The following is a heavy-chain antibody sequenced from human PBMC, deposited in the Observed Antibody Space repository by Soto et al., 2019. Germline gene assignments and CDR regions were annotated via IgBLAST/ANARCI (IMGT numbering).Heavy chain of an antibody. J-gene: IGHJ4*02. CDR3: ARVGRGHSSAPRYYFDY. CDR2: IIPIFATV. V-gene: IGHV1-69*01. CDR1: GGSFSSNP. Sequence: QVQLVQSGSEVKKPGSSVKVSCKASGGSFSSNPISWVRQAPGQGLEWMAGIIPIFATVHYAQKFQGRVTITADESTSTAYMELTSLRSEDTAVYFCARVGRGHSSAPRYYFDYWGQGTLVTVS. D-gene: IGHD5-18*01.